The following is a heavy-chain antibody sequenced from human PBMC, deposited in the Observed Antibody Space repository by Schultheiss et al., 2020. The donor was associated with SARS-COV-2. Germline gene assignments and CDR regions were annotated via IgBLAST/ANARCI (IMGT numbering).Heavy chain of an antibody. D-gene: IGHD3-22*01. CDR1: GGSISSGGYY. J-gene: IGHJ5*02. CDR3: ARAVYYDSSGYGGWFDP. Sequence: SETLSLTCTVSGGSISSGGYYWSWIRQHPGKGLEWIGYIYYSGSTYYNPSLKSRVTISVDTSKNQFSLKLSSVTAADTAVYYCARAVYYDSSGYGGWFDPWGQGTLVTVSS. CDR2: IYYSGST. V-gene: IGHV4-30-4*08.